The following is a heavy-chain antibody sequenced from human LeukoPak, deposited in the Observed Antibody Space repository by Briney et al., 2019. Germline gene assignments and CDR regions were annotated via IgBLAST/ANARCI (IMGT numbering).Heavy chain of an antibody. CDR2: IYSAGST. Sequence: GGSLRLSCAASGFTVSSNYISWVRQAPGKGLEWVSVIYSAGSTYYADSVKGRFTISRDNSKNTLYLQMNSLRAEDTAVYYCVGSYYKYYFDYWGQGTLVTVSS. D-gene: IGHD3-10*01. J-gene: IGHJ4*02. CDR1: GFTVSSNY. CDR3: VGSYYKYYFDY. V-gene: IGHV3-66*01.